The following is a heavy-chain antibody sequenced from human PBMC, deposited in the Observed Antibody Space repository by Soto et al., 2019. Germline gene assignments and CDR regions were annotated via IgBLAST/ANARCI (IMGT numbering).Heavy chain of an antibody. CDR1: GFTFDDNA. J-gene: IGHJ4*02. D-gene: IGHD3-22*01. Sequence: EVQLVESGGGLVQPGRSLRLSCAASGFTFDDNAMHWVRQSPGKGLEWVSGISWNSGTIAYADSVKGRFTIPRDNAKNPLSLQMNHLKSEDTPLYYWVREIYFITAGGGGIDDWGQGTLVTVSS. CDR3: VREIYFITAGGGGIDD. V-gene: IGHV3-9*01. CDR2: ISWNSGTI.